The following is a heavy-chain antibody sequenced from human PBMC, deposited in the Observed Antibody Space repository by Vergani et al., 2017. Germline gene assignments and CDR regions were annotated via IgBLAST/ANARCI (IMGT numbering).Heavy chain of an antibody. Sequence: EVQLLESGGSLKQPGGSVRLSCAASGFTFSTYAMHWVRQAQGKGLEWVSALTGGGGRTYYADSFKGRFIISRDNSRYTLYLQMNSVRPDDTATYYCVKDAGSYENFFDSWGQGTLVTVSS. CDR1: GFTFSTYA. J-gene: IGHJ4*02. D-gene: IGHD1-26*01. V-gene: IGHV3-23*01. CDR3: VKDAGSYENFFDS. CDR2: LTGGGGRT.